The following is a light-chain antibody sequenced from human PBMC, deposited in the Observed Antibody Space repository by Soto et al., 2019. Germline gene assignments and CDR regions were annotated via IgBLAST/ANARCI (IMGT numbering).Light chain of an antibody. CDR2: GAS. V-gene: IGKV3-15*01. CDR3: QQYNNWPPA. CDR1: QSVSGN. Sequence: EIVMAQSPATLSVSPGERATLSCRASQSVSGNLAWYQQKPGQAPRLLIYGASTRATGIPARFSGSGSGTEVTLTISSLQSEDFAVYYCQQYNNWPPAFGQGTKVEIK. J-gene: IGKJ1*01.